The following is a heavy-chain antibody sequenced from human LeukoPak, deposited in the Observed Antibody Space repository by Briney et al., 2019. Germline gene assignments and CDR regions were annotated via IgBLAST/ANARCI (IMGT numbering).Heavy chain of an antibody. J-gene: IGHJ4*02. CDR1: GYTFTGYY. CDR3: ARPSLGYCSSTSCDMNY. Sequence: GASVKVSCKASGYTFTGYYMHWVRQAPGQGLEWIGWINPNSGGTNYAQKFQGRVTMTRDTSISTAYMELSRLRSDDTAVYYCARPSLGYCSSTSCDMNYWGQGTLVTVSS. CDR2: INPNSGGT. D-gene: IGHD2-2*02. V-gene: IGHV1-2*02.